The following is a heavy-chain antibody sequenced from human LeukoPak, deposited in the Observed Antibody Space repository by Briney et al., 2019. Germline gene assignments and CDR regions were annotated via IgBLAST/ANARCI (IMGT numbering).Heavy chain of an antibody. CDR1: GYTFTSYA. J-gene: IGHJ4*02. Sequence: GASVKVSCKASGYTFTSYAMNWVRQAPGQGLEWMGWINTNTGNPTYAQGFTGRFVFSLDTSVSTAYLQISSLKAEDTAVYYCARVRVLDYDYGGKGGFFPDYWGQGTLATVSS. D-gene: IGHD4-23*01. CDR3: ARVRVLDYDYGGKGGFFPDY. CDR2: INTNTGNP. V-gene: IGHV7-4-1*02.